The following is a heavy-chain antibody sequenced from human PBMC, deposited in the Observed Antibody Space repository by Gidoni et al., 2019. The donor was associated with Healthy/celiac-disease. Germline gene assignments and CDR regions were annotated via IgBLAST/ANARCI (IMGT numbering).Heavy chain of an antibody. J-gene: IGHJ4*02. V-gene: IGHV5-51*01. CDR3: ARCGYGDYGGY. CDR2: IYPGDSDT. Sequence: QLVHSGAEVKKPGASLKIPCKGSGYSFTSHWIGWVGQMPGKGLEWMWIIYPGDSDTRYSPSCQGKVTISAVKSISTAYLQWRSLKAAETAMYYCARCGYGDYGGYWGQGTLVTVSS. CDR1: GYSFTSHW. D-gene: IGHD4-17*01.